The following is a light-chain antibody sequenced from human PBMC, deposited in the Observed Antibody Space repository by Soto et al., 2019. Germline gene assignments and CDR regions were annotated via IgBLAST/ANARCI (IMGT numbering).Light chain of an antibody. J-gene: IGLJ2*01. CDR2: DDS. CDR1: NIESES. Sequence: SYELTQAHSVSVAPGPTATITCGGENIESESVHWYQKKPGQAPVMGGFDDSDRPSGITERFSGSNSGNTATLTISRFEAGDEADYYCQVWDSSSVVIFGGGTKVTV. CDR3: QVWDSSSVVI. V-gene: IGLV3-21*02.